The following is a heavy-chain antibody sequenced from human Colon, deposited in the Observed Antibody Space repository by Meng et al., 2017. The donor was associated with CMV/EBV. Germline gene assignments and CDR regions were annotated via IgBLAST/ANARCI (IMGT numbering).Heavy chain of an antibody. Sequence: LSLTCAASGFTFSSYAMSWVRQAPGKGLEWVSDVSGIGDSTYHADSVKGRFTISRDNSKNTLYLQMNSLRAEDTAVYYCAKGVSIFGVLPDYWGQGTRVTVSS. D-gene: IGHD3-3*01. CDR1: GFTFSSYA. V-gene: IGHV3-23*01. CDR3: AKGVSIFGVLPDY. CDR2: VSGIGDST. J-gene: IGHJ4*02.